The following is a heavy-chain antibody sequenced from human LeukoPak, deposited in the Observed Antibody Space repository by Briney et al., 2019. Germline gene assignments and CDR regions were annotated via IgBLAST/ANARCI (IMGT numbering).Heavy chain of an antibody. J-gene: IGHJ4*02. V-gene: IGHV4-39*01. D-gene: IGHD2-15*01. CDR1: GGSISSSSYY. CDR2: MYYSGST. CDR3: AGQCSGGTCGFDY. Sequence: SETLSLTCTVSGGSISSSSYYWGWIRQPPGKGLEWIGSMYYSGSTYYNPSLKSRTTISVDTSKNQFSLKLSSVTAADTAVYYCAGQCSGGTCGFDYWGQGTLVTVSS.